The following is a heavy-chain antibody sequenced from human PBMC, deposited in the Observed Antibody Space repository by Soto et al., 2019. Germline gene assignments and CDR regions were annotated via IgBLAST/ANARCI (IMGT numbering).Heavy chain of an antibody. J-gene: IGHJ6*02. CDR3: AKDGGNVVVPAAMGYYYYGRDV. V-gene: IGHV3-23*01. CDR2: ISGSGGST. Sequence: EVQLLESGGGLVPHGGSLRLSCAASGFTFSSYAMRWVRQAPGKGLEWVSAISGSGGSTYYADSVKGRFTISRDNSKNTLYLQMNSLRAEDTAVYYCAKDGGNVVVPAAMGYYYYGRDVGGQGTTVTVSS. D-gene: IGHD2-2*01. CDR1: GFTFSSYA.